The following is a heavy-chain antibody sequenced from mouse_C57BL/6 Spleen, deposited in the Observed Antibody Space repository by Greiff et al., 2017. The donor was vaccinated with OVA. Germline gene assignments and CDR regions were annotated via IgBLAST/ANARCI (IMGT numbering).Heavy chain of an antibody. J-gene: IGHJ2*01. D-gene: IGHD4-1*01. V-gene: IGHV10-1*01. CDR1: GFSFNTYA. CDR3: VRHEWDGYYFDY. CDR2: IRSKSNNYAT. Sequence: EVKLLESGGGLVQPKGSLKLSCAASGFSFNTYAMNWVRQAPGKGLEWVARIRSKSNNYATYYADSVKDRFTISRDDSESMLYLQMNNLKTEDTAMYYCVRHEWDGYYFDYWGQGSTLTVSS.